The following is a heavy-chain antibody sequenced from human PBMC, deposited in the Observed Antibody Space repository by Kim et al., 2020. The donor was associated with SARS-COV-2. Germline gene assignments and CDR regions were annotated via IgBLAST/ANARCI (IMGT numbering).Heavy chain of an antibody. Sequence: STDYADSVKGRCTSSRDNAKNSLFLQMNRPRAEDTALYHCVRGYAGGPFDLWGQGTLVTVSS. CDR2: ST. CDR3: VRGYAGGPFDL. D-gene: IGHD3-16*01. J-gene: IGHJ4*02. V-gene: IGHV3-20*01.